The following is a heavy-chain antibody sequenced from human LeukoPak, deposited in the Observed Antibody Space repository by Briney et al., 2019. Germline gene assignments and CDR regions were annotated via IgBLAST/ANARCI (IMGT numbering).Heavy chain of an antibody. Sequence: PGGSLRLSCAASGFTFSSYAMHWVRQAPGKGLEWVAVISYDGSNKYYADSVKGRFTISRDNSKNTLYLQMNSLRAEDTAVYYCARTYYYGSGSYPDDAFYICGRGTMGTVSS. D-gene: IGHD3-10*01. CDR2: ISYDGSNK. CDR1: GFTFSSYA. V-gene: IGHV3-30*04. J-gene: IGHJ3*02. CDR3: ARTYYYGSGSYPDDAFYI.